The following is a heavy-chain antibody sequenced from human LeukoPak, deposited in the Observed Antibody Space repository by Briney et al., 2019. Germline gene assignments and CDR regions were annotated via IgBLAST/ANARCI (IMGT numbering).Heavy chain of an antibody. CDR3: ASLYCSSTSYYPGRYGMDV. CDR1: GGSFSGYY. J-gene: IGHJ6*02. Sequence: SETLSLTCAVYGGSFSGYYWSWIRQPPGKGLEWIGEINHSGSTNYNPSLKSRVTISVDTSKNQFSLKLSSVTAADTAMYYCASLYCSSTSYYPGRYGMDVWGQGTTVTVSS. D-gene: IGHD2-2*01. CDR2: INHSGST. V-gene: IGHV4-34*01.